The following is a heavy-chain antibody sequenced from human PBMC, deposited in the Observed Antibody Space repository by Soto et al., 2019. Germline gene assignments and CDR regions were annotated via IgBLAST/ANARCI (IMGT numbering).Heavy chain of an antibody. Sequence: SVQVSCKASGYTFTGYYIHWVRQAPGQGLEWMGWINPNSGGTNYAQKFQGRVTMTRDTSISTAYMELSRLRSDDTAVYYCARKGDSSYGMDVWGQGTTVTVSS. CDR2: INPNSGGT. D-gene: IGHD6-13*01. V-gene: IGHV1-2*02. CDR1: GYTFTGYY. J-gene: IGHJ6*02. CDR3: ARKGDSSYGMDV.